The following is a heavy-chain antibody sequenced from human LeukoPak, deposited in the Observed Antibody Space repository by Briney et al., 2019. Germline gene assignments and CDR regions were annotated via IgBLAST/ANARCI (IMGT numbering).Heavy chain of an antibody. Sequence: SETLSLTCTVSGGSISSYYWSWIRQPPGKGLGWIGYIYYSGSTNYNPSLKSRVTISVDTSKNQFSLKLSSVTAADTAVYYCARTFYGDYVDYWGQGTLVTVSS. CDR3: ARTFYGDYVDY. CDR1: GGSISSYY. V-gene: IGHV4-59*01. CDR2: IYYSGST. J-gene: IGHJ4*02. D-gene: IGHD4-17*01.